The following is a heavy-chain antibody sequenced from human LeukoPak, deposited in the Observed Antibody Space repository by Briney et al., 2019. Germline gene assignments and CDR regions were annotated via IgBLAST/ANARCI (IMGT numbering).Heavy chain of an antibody. J-gene: IGHJ4*02. V-gene: IGHV3-7*01. CDR1: GFTFSTYW. Sequence: SGGSLRLSCAGFGFTFSTYWMTWVRQAPGKGLEWVANIKQDGSEKYYVDSVRGRFTISRDNAKKSLYLQMNSLRAEDTAVYYCARDFWGAYRVDYFDYWGQGTLVTVSS. CDR3: ARDFWGAYRVDYFDY. D-gene: IGHD3-3*01. CDR2: IKQDGSEK.